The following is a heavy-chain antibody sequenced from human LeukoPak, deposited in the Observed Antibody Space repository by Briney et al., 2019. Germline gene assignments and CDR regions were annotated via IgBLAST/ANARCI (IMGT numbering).Heavy chain of an antibody. CDR1: GGSISSGGYY. V-gene: IGHV4-31*03. CDR3: ARGPATKYYCYGMDV. D-gene: IGHD5-12*01. J-gene: IGHJ6*04. CDR2: IYYSGST. Sequence: PSQTLSLTCTVSGGSISSGGYYWSWIRQHPGKGLEWIGYIYYSGSTYYNPSLKSRVTISVDTSKNQFSLKLSSVTAADTAVYYCARGPATKYYCYGMDVWGKGTTVTVSS.